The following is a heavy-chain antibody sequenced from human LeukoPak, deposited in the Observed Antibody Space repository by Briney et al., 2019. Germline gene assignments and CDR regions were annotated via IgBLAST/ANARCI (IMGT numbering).Heavy chain of an antibody. J-gene: IGHJ4*02. CDR2: IKKMTDGGTT. V-gene: IGHV3-15*01. Sequence: PGGSLRLSCAASGITFTNAWLSWVRQAPGKGLEWVGRIKKMTDGGTTDYAVPVRGRFIISRDDSENTLYLQMNSLKTEDTAVYFCTTDPRIGRFFDDWGQGTLVTVSS. D-gene: IGHD3-16*01. CDR1: GITFTNAW. CDR3: TTDPRIGRFFDD.